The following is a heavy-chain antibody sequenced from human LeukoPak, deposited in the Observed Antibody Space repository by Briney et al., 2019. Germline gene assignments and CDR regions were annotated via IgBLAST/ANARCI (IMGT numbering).Heavy chain of an antibody. CDR3: AYYGDPPSNWFDP. D-gene: IGHD3-10*01. V-gene: IGHV6-1*01. J-gene: IGHJ5*02. CDR2: TYYRSKWYS. Sequence: SQTLSLTCAISGDSVSSNSAAWNWIRQSPSRGLEWLGRTYYRSKWYSDYAVSVRGRITINPDTSKNQFSLQLNSVTPEDTAVYYCAYYGDPPSNWFDPWGQGTLVTVSS. CDR1: GDSVSSNSAA.